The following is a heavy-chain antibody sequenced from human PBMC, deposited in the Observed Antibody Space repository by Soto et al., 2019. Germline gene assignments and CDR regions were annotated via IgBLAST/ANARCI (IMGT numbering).Heavy chain of an antibody. V-gene: IGHV3-48*03. CDR3: ARDSGRYCSGGSCYPYRFDY. Sequence: AGGSLRLSCAASGFTFSSYEMNWVRQAPGKGLEWVSYISSSGSTIYYADSVKGRFTISRDNAKNSLYLQMNSLRAEDTAVYYCARDSGRYCSGGSCYPYRFDYWGQGTLVTVSS. CDR2: ISSSGSTI. D-gene: IGHD2-15*01. J-gene: IGHJ4*02. CDR1: GFTFSSYE.